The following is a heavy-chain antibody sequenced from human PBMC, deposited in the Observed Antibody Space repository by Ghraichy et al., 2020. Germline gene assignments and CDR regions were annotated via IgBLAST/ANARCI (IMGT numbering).Heavy chain of an antibody. J-gene: IGHJ5*02. D-gene: IGHD2-15*01. Sequence: SETLSLTCTVSGGSVSSYSWSWIRQSTGKGLEWIGRIYSSGSNNFNRSLKSRVIMSVDTSKNQFSLKLSSVTAADTAVYYCARDVPPGYCSGSSCQMTWFDPWGQGTLVTVSS. CDR2: IYSSGSN. CDR1: GGSVSSYS. CDR3: ARDVPPGYCSGSSCQMTWFDP. V-gene: IGHV4-4*07.